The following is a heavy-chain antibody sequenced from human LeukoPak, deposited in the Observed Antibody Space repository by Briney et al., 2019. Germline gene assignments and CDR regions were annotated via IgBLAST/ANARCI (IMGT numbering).Heavy chain of an antibody. CDR3: ARRWNYGRNYYIDV. D-gene: IGHD1-7*01. CDR2: INDSGRI. Sequence: SETLSLTCAVYGGSFSNYYWSWIRQPPGKGLEWIGEINDSGRINYNPSLMSRVTVSVDTSKNQFSLRLTSVTATDTAVYYCARRWNYGRNYYIDVWGNGATVSISS. CDR1: GGSFSNYY. V-gene: IGHV4-34*01. J-gene: IGHJ6*03.